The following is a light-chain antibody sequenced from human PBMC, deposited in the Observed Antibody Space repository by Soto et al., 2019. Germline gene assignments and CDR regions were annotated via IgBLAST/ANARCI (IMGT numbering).Light chain of an antibody. J-gene: IGLJ2*01. V-gene: IGLV1-51*02. Sequence: QSVLTQPPSVSAAPGQKVNISCSGSSSNIGSDYVSWYQQLPGTAPKLLIYENNKRPSGIPDRFSGSKSGTSATLGITGLQTGDEADYYCAAWDKSLSGGVFGGGTQLTVL. CDR3: AAWDKSLSGGV. CDR1: SSNIGSDY. CDR2: ENN.